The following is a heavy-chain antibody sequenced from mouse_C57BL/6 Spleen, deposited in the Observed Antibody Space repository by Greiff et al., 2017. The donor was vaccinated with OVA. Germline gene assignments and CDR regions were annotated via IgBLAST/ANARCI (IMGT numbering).Heavy chain of an antibody. V-gene: IGHV3-6*01. Sequence: EVQLQQSGPGLVKPSQSLSLTCSVTGYSITSGYYWNWIRQFPGNKLEWMGYISYDGSNNYNPSLKNRISITRDTSKNQFFLKLNSVTTEDTATYYCAREANWGFDYWGQGTTLTVSS. CDR3: AREANWGFDY. CDR1: GYSITSGYY. J-gene: IGHJ2*01. CDR2: ISYDGSN. D-gene: IGHD4-1*01.